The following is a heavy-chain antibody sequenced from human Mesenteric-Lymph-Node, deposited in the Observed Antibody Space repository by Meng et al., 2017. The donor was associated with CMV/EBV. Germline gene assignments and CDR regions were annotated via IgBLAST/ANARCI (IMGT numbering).Heavy chain of an antibody. V-gene: IGHV3-21*01. D-gene: IGHD3-10*01. Sequence: GGSLRLSCAASGFTFSSYSMNWVRQAPGKGLEWVSSISSSSSYIYYADSVKGRFTISRDNAKNSLYLQMNSLRAEDTAVYYCARESWGVYYYYGMDVWGQGTTVTVSS. J-gene: IGHJ6*02. CDR1: GFTFSSYS. CDR3: ARESWGVYYYYGMDV. CDR2: ISSSSSYI.